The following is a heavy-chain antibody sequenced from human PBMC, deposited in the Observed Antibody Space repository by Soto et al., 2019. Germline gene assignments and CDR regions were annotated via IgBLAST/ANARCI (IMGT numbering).Heavy chain of an antibody. Sequence: EVQLVESGGGLVKPGGSLRLSCVASGFNLSHPWMTWVRQAAGKGLEWVGRIKSKTDGGTADYAAPVKGRATISNDDSKNTVYLQMNSRKTEDTDVYYCTTGIYYDILTGYHNVAYWGQGALVTVSS. CDR3: TTGIYYDILTGYHNVAY. J-gene: IGHJ4*02. D-gene: IGHD3-9*01. CDR2: IKSKTDGGTA. V-gene: IGHV3-15*01. CDR1: GFNLSHPW.